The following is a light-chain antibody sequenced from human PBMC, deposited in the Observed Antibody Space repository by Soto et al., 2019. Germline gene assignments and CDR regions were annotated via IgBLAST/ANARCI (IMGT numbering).Light chain of an antibody. Sequence: DIQMTQSPSSLSASVGDRVTISCRASQGVSSYLAWFQQKPGKVPKLLIYAASTLQSGVPSRFSGSGSGTDFTLTISSXQPDDVATYYCQKYDNAPLTFGGGTKVDTK. CDR3: QKYDNAPLT. J-gene: IGKJ4*01. CDR1: QGVSSY. V-gene: IGKV1-27*01. CDR2: AAS.